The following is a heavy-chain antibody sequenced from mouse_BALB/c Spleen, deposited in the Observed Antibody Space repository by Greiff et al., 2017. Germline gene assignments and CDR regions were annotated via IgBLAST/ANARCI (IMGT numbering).Heavy chain of an antibody. Sequence: VQLQQSGPELVKPGASVKMSCTASGFTFTSYWMHWVKQRPGQGLEWIGYINPSTGYTEYNQKFKDKATLTADKSSSTAYMQLSSLTSEDTAVYYCARRNYGLYYYAMDYWGQGTSVTVSS. J-gene: IGHJ4*01. CDR3: ARRNYGLYYYAMDY. CDR2: INPSTGYT. D-gene: IGHD1-1*02. CDR1: GFTFTSYW. V-gene: IGHV1S26*01.